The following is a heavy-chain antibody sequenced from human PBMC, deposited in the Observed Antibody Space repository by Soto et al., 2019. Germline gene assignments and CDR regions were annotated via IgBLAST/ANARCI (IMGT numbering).Heavy chain of an antibody. CDR3: ARETTSGWATGGLLEY. V-gene: IGHV4-59*11. D-gene: IGHD6-19*01. CDR1: GGSIINHC. Sequence: QVKLQESGPGLVKPSETLSLTCTVSGGSIINHCWSWIRQRPGKGLEWIGYIFYNGGTMYNPSLESRVTLSVDTSKNQFSLRLRSVTAADTAVYYCARETTSGWATGGLLEYWGQGSLVTVSS. CDR2: IFYNGGT. J-gene: IGHJ4*02.